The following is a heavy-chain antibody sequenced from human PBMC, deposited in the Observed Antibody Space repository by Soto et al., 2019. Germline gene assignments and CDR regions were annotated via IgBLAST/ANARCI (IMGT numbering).Heavy chain of an antibody. J-gene: IGHJ4*02. CDR3: ARHISSSLTPDY. Sequence: GELLRSWGSGSGYSCTVYCSGLVLKMPGKGLEWMGIIYPGDSDTRYSPSFQGQVTISADKSISTAYLQWSSLKASDTAMYYCARHISSSLTPDYWGQGTLVTVSS. D-gene: IGHD6-6*01. CDR1: GYSCTVYC. V-gene: IGHV5-51*01. CDR2: IYPGDSDT.